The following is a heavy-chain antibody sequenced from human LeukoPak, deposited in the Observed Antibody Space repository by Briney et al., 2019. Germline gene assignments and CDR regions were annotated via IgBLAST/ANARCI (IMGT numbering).Heavy chain of an antibody. V-gene: IGHV3-21*01. CDR2: ISSSSSYI. D-gene: IGHD5-24*01. CDR1: GFTFSSYS. CDR3: ARDIRGEMATKSDY. Sequence: GGSLRLSCAASGFTFSSYSMDSVRQAPGKGLEWVSSISSSSSYIYYADSVKGRFTISRDNAKNSLYLQMNSLRAEDTAVYYCARDIRGEMATKSDYWGQGTLVTVSS. J-gene: IGHJ4*02.